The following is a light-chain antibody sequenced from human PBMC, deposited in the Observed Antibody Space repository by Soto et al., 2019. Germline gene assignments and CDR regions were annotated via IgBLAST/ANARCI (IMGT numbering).Light chain of an antibody. CDR1: QDINNY. V-gene: IGKV1-27*01. Sequence: DIQMTQSPSSLSASVGDRVTITCRASQDINNYLAWYQQKPGKVPKLLIYSASSLHSGVPSRSSGSGSGTEFTLTLSSLQSEDVATYYCQKHDFAPFTFGPGTKVDIK. CDR3: QKHDFAPFT. J-gene: IGKJ3*01. CDR2: SAS.